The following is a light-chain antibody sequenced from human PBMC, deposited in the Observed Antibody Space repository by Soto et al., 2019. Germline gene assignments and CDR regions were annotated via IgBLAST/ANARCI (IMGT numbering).Light chain of an antibody. CDR3: HQRQYWPPIT. J-gene: IGKJ5*01. CDR2: DAS. V-gene: IGKV3-11*01. Sequence: VVFTQSPAPLSLSPGERATLSRRTSLSVSVYLDWYQQKPGQAPRLLISDASNRATGIPARFSGSGSGTDFTLTISSLEPEDFAVYYCHQRQYWPPITFGQGTRLEIK. CDR1: LSVSVY.